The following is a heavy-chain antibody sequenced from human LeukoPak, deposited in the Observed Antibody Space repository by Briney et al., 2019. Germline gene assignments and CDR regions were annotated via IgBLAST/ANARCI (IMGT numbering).Heavy chain of an antibody. Sequence: SETLSLTCTVSGGSISSYYWSWIRQPPGKGLGWIGYIYYSGSTNYNPSLKSRVTISVDTSKNQFSLKLSSVTAADTAVYYCARSYYDSSGYYYFFWFDPWGQGTLVTVSS. V-gene: IGHV4-59*01. CDR2: IYYSGST. J-gene: IGHJ5*02. CDR1: GGSISSYY. CDR3: ARSYYDSSGYYYFFWFDP. D-gene: IGHD3-22*01.